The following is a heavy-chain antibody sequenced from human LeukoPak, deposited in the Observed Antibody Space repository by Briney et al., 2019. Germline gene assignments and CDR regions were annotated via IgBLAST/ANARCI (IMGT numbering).Heavy chain of an antibody. Sequence: GASLRLSCAASGFAFSSYAMSWVRQAPGKGLEWVSAISGSGGSTYYADSVKGRFTISRDNSKNTLYLQMNTLRAEDTAVYYCAKDLPYSGWDELGYWGQGTLVTV. V-gene: IGHV3-23*01. J-gene: IGHJ4*02. CDR2: ISGSGGST. D-gene: IGHD5-12*01. CDR1: GFAFSSYA. CDR3: AKDLPYSGWDELGY.